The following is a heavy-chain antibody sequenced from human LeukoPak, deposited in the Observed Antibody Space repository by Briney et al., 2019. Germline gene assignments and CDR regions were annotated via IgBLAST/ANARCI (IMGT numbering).Heavy chain of an antibody. Sequence: PGGSLRLSCAASGFTFSDYNMNWVRQAPGKGLEWASYISSSSTTIYYADPVKGRFTISRDNAKNSLYLQMNSLRDEDTAVYYCAGAFDIWGQGTMVTVSS. V-gene: IGHV3-48*02. CDR3: AGAFDI. J-gene: IGHJ3*02. CDR2: ISSSSTTI. CDR1: GFTFSDYN.